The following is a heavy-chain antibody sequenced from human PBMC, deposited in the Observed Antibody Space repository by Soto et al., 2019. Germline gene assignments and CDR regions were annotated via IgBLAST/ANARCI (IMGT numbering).Heavy chain of an antibody. CDR1: AGTFSSYA. D-gene: IGHD1-7*01. J-gene: IGHJ4*02. V-gene: IGHV1-69*13. Sequence: GXSVKVSCKASAGTFSSYAISWVRQAPGQGLEWMGGIIPIFGTANYAQKFQGRVTITADESTSTAYMELSSLRSEDTAVYYCARGRYTGSTIWGLFDYWGQGTLVTASS. CDR2: IIPIFGTA. CDR3: ARGRYTGSTIWGLFDY.